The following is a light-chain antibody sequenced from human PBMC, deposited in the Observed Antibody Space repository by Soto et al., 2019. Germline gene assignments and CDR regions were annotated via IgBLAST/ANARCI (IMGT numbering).Light chain of an antibody. CDR3: AAWDDSLSGVL. V-gene: IGLV1-47*01. CDR1: SSNIGSNY. J-gene: IGLJ2*01. CDR2: RNN. Sequence: QSELTQPPSASGTPGQRVTISCSGSSSNIGSNYVYWYQQVPGTAPKLLIYRNNQRPSGVPDRFSGSKSGTSASLAISGLRSEDEADYYCAAWDDSLSGVLFGGGTKLTVL.